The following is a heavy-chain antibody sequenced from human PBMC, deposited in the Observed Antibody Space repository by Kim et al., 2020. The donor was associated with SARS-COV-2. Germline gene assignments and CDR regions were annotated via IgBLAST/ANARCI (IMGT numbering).Heavy chain of an antibody. CDR3: ARDLVTWGAGTFDY. V-gene: IGHV3-11*05. D-gene: IGHD6-13*01. Sequence: WGSLRLSCAASGFTFSDFYMNWIRQAPGKGLEWVSYISSTNTYTNYADSVKGRFTISRDNAKNSLYLQMNSLRVEDTAVYYCARDLVTWGAGTFDYWGQG. CDR1: GFTFSDFY. CDR2: ISSTNTYT. J-gene: IGHJ4*02.